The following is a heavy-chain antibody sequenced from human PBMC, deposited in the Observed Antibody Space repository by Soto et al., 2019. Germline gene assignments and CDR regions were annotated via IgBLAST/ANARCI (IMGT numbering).Heavy chain of an antibody. CDR3: ARNYDFWSGYYNGGYYYGMDV. D-gene: IGHD3-3*01. CDR2: IDPSDSYT. V-gene: IGHV5-10-1*01. J-gene: IGHJ6*02. Sequence: PGESMKISCQGAGYSFTSYLISWVRQMPGKGLEWMGRIDPSDSYTNYSPSFQGHVTISADKSISTAYLQWSSLKASDTAMYYCARNYDFWSGYYNGGYYYGMDVWGQGTTVTVSS. CDR1: GYSFTSYL.